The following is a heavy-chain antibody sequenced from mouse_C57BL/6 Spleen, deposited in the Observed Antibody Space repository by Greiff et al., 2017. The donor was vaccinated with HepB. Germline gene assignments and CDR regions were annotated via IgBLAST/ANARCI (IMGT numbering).Heavy chain of an antibody. CDR1: GYSFTGYY. D-gene: IGHD1-1*01. J-gene: IGHJ2*01. CDR2: INPSTGGT. V-gene: IGHV1-42*01. CDR3: ARPYYYGPIFDY. Sequence: EVKLMESGPELVKPGASVKISCKASGYSFTGYYMNWVKQSPEKSLEWIGEINPSTGGTTYNQKFKAKATLTVDKSSSTAYMQLKSLTSEDSAVYYCARPYYYGPIFDYWGQGTTLTVSS.